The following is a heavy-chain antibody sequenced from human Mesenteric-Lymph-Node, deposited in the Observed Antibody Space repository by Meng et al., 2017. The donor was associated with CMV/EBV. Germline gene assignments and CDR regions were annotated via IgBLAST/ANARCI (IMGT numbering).Heavy chain of an antibody. V-gene: IGHV3-15*01. CDR3: TTVCGPYYDISVRGSYFDF. CDR1: NAW. D-gene: IGHD3-3*01. J-gene: IGHJ4*02. Sequence: NAWMTWVRQGPGKGLEWVGRIKTKTDGGTTDYAAPVKGRFTISRDDSKNTLYLQMNSLKTEDTAVYYCTTVCGPYYDISVRGSYFDFWGQGMLVTVSS. CDR2: IKTKTDGGTT.